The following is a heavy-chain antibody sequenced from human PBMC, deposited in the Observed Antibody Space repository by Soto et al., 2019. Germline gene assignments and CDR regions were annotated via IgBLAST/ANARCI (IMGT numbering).Heavy chain of an antibody. CDR3: ARRYGSAIDY. CDR2: IYYSGST. Sequence: SETLSLTCTVSGDSISSSTFYSSWIRQPPGKGLEWIGYIYYSGSTNCNPSLKSRVTISVDTSKNQFSLKLSSVTAADTAVYYCARRYGSAIDYWGQGTLVTVSS. CDR1: GDSISSSTFY. J-gene: IGHJ4*02. V-gene: IGHV4-61*05. D-gene: IGHD1-26*01.